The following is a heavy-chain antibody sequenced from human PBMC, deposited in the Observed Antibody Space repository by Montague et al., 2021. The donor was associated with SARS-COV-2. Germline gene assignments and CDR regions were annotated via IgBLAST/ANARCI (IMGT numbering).Heavy chain of an antibody. J-gene: IGHJ6*03. Sequence: SLRLSCAAAGITVSSYEMNWVRQAPGKGLEWVSKIISSGGSTYYXDSVRGRFTIFRDNAKSSVFLQMNSLRAEDTAVYYCARGYSGYDWGGIGGYYYYMDVWGKGTTVTVSS. V-gene: IGHV3-48*03. CDR2: IISSGGST. CDR3: ARGYSGYDWGGIGGYYYYMDV. CDR1: GITVSSYE. D-gene: IGHD5-12*01.